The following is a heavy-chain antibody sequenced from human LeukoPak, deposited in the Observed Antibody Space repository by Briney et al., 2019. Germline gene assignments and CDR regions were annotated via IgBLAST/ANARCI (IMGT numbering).Heavy chain of an antibody. V-gene: IGHV1-69*04. J-gene: IGHJ4*02. CDR3: ARDWGSGGHFDY. Sequence: SVKVSCKASGGTFSSYAISWVRQAPGQGLEWMGRIIPILGIANYAQKFQGRVTITADKSTSTAYMGLSSLRSEDTAVYYCARDWGSGGHFDYWGQGTLVTVSS. CDR2: IIPILGIA. D-gene: IGHD6-25*01. CDR1: GGTFSSYA.